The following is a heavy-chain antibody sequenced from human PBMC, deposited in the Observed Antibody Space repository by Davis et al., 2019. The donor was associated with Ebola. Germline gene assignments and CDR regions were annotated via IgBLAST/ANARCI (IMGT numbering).Heavy chain of an antibody. Sequence: ASVKASCKASGYAFTNYLVHWVRQAPGQGLEWMGLIHPRDGNTIYAQRFQGRVTMTRNTSISTAYMELSSLRSEDTAVYYCARADSGDYYYYYGMDVWGKGTTVTVSS. J-gene: IGHJ6*04. D-gene: IGHD2-21*02. CDR2: IHPRDGNT. V-gene: IGHV1-46*01. CDR1: GYAFTNYL. CDR3: ARADSGDYYYYYGMDV.